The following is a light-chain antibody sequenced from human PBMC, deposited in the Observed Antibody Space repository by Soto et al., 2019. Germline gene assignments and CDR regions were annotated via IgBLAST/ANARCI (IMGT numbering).Light chain of an antibody. Sequence: DIQMTQSPSTLSASVGDRVTITCRASQTISSWLAWYQQKPGKAPKLLIYKASTLEGGVPSRFSGSRSGTEFTITISSLQPDDFATYFCQQYNTYPLTFGGGTTVDIK. CDR2: KAS. CDR3: QQYNTYPLT. J-gene: IGKJ4*01. V-gene: IGKV1-5*03. CDR1: QTISSW.